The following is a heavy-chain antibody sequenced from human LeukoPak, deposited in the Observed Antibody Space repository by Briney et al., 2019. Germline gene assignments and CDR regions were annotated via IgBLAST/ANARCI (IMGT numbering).Heavy chain of an antibody. D-gene: IGHD3-22*01. CDR2: INPSGGST. J-gene: IGHJ4*02. CDR1: GYTFTSYY. CDR3: ARADPGAYDSSGYYDY. Sequence: GASVKVSCKASGYTFTSYYMHWVRQAPGQGLEWMGIINPSGGSTSYAQKFQGRVTMTTDTSTSTAYMELRSLRSDDTAVYYCARADPGAYDSSGYYDYWGQGTLVTVSS. V-gene: IGHV1-46*01.